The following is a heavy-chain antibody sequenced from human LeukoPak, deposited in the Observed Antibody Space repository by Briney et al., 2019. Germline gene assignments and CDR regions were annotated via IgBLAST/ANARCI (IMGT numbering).Heavy chain of an antibody. J-gene: IGHJ3*02. CDR2: ISSSSSYI. CDR3: AGGGGSGWYWNDAFDI. CDR1: GFTFSSYS. V-gene: IGHV3-21*01. Sequence: PGGSLRLSCAASGFTFSSYSMNWVRQAPGKGLEWVSSISSSSSYIYYADSVKGRFTISRDNAKNSLYLQMNSLRAEDTAVYYCAGGGGSGWYWNDAFDIWGQGTMVTVSS. D-gene: IGHD6-19*01.